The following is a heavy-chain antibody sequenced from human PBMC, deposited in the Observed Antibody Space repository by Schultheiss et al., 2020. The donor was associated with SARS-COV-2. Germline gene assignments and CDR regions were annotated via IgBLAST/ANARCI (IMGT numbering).Heavy chain of an antibody. J-gene: IGHJ3*02. CDR3: ARDMITMIVVALRDAFDI. D-gene: IGHD3-22*01. CDR2: ISWNSGSI. CDR1: GFTFSSYS. Sequence: GGSLRLSCAASGFTFSSYSMNWVRQAPGKGLEWVSGISWNSGSIGYADSVKGRFTISRDNAKNSLYLQMNSLRAEDTAVYYCARDMITMIVVALRDAFDIWGQGTMVTVSS. V-gene: IGHV3-21*04.